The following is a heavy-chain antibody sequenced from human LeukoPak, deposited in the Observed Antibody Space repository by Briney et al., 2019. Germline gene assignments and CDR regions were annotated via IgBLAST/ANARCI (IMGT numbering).Heavy chain of an antibody. CDR1: GYTFTSYG. V-gene: IGHV1-18*01. Sequence: ASVKVSCKASGYTFTSYGISWVRQAPGQGLEWMGWISAYNGNTNYAQKLQGRVTMTTDTSTSTAYMELRSLRSDDTAVYYCARDRAPYYYDSSGYFRGNWYFDLWGRGTLVTVSS. J-gene: IGHJ2*01. CDR3: ARDRAPYYYDSSGYFRGNWYFDL. D-gene: IGHD3-22*01. CDR2: ISAYNGNT.